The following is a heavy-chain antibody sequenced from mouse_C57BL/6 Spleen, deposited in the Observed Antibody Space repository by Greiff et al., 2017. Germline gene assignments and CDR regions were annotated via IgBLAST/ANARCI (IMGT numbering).Heavy chain of an antibody. J-gene: IGHJ3*01. Sequence: VQLQQSGPELVKPGASVKISCKASGYAFSSSWMNWVKQRPGKGLEWIGRIYPGDGDTNYNGKFKGKATLTADKSSSTAYMQLSSLTSEDSAVYFCASTMITTRGLAYWGQGTLVTVSA. V-gene: IGHV1-82*01. CDR3: ASTMITTRGLAY. D-gene: IGHD2-4*01. CDR2: IYPGDGDT. CDR1: GYAFSSSW.